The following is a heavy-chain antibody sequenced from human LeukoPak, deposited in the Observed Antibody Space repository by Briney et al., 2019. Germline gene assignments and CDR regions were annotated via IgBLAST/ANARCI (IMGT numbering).Heavy chain of an antibody. D-gene: IGHD3-22*01. J-gene: IGHJ4*02. V-gene: IGHV4-34*01. CDR3: ARVEVVVVILF. CDR2: INHSGST. CDR1: GGSFSGYY. Sequence: SETLSLTCAVYGGSFSGYYWSWIRQPPGKGLEWIGEINHSGSTNYNPSLKSRVTISVDTSKNQFSLKLSSVTVADTAVYYCARVEVVVVILFWGQGTLVTVSS.